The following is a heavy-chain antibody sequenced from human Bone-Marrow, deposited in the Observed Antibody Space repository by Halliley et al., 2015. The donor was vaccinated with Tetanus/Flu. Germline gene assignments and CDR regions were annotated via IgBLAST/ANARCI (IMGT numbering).Heavy chain of an antibody. CDR1: GGSIGNYY. Sequence: TLSLTCTVSGGSIGNYYWTWIRQPPGKGLEWIGYIYYSGGTNYNHSLKSRVTISVDKSKNQFSVNLRSVTAADTAVYYCAREAYSYYGMDVGGQGTTVIVSS. J-gene: IGHJ6*02. V-gene: IGHV4-59*01. CDR3: AREAYSYYGMDV. CDR2: IYYSGGT.